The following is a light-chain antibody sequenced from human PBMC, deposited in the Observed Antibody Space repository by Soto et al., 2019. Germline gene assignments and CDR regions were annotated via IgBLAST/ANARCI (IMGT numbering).Light chain of an antibody. J-gene: IGKJ1*01. Sequence: DIQMTQSPSTLSASVGDRVTITCRASQSVGYWVAWYQQKPGKAPTFLVYDASNLHSGVPARFSGSGSGSEFTLPISSRQQDDFGTYYCQQYYSYWTFGQGTKVEIK. CDR2: DAS. CDR3: QQYYSYWT. CDR1: QSVGYW. V-gene: IGKV1-5*01.